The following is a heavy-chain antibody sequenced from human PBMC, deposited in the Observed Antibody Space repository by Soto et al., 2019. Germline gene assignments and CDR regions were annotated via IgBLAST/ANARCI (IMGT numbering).Heavy chain of an antibody. CDR2: IYGGGTT. CDR3: ARYTHYYFDY. Sequence: PGGSLRLSCAASGFTVSSNYMSWVRQAPGKGLEWVSVIYGGGTTYYADSVIGRITISRDNSKTTLYLQMTSLRVEDTAIYYCARYTHYYFDYWGQGTVVTVSS. V-gene: IGHV3-53*01. CDR1: GFTVSSNY. J-gene: IGHJ4*02.